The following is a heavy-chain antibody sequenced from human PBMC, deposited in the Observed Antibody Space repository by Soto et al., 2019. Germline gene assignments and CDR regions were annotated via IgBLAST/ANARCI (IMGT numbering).Heavy chain of an antibody. CDR1: GFTFSSYA. Sequence: GGSLRLSCAASGFTFSSYAMSWVRQAPGKGLEWVSAISGSGGSTYYADSVKGRFTISRDNSKNTLYLQMNSLRAEDTAVYYCAKDEDYDFWSGYYRPRGYFQHWGQGTLVTVSS. V-gene: IGHV3-23*01. CDR2: ISGSGGST. CDR3: AKDEDYDFWSGYYRPRGYFQH. J-gene: IGHJ1*01. D-gene: IGHD3-3*01.